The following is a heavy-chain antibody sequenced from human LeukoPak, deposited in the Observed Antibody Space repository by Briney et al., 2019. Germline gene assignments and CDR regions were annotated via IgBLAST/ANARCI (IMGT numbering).Heavy chain of an antibody. CDR3: TGYISGFPC. Sequence: SGGSLRLSCAASGFTVTSNYMTWVRQAPGKGLEWVSIIYSGHTTHYADSVKGRFTICTDNSKNTLYLQMNSLRAEDTAVYYCTGYISGFPCWGQGTLVTVSS. J-gene: IGHJ4*02. CDR2: IYSGHTT. V-gene: IGHV3-53*01. D-gene: IGHD5-18*01. CDR1: GFTVTSNY.